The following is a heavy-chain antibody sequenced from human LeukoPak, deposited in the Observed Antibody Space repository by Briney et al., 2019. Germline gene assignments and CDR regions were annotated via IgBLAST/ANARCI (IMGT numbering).Heavy chain of an antibody. D-gene: IGHD1-26*01. CDR3: ARDRRGGGGSYFDY. V-gene: IGHV3-33*01. J-gene: IGHJ4*02. CDR2: IWYDGSNK. CDR1: GFTFSSYG. Sequence: PGRSLGLSCAASGFTFSSYGMHWVRQAPGKGLEWVAVIWYDGSNKYYADSVKGRFTISKDNSKNTLYLQMNSLRAEDTAVYYCARDRRGGGGSYFDYWGQGTLVTVSS.